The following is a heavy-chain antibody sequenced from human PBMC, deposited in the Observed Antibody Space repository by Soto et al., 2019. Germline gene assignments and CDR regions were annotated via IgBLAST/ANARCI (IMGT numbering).Heavy chain of an antibody. CDR2: ISYDGSNK. CDR1: GFTFSNYA. V-gene: IGHV3-30-3*01. J-gene: IGHJ5*02. Sequence: QVQLVESGRGVVQPGRSLRLSCAASGFTFSNYAMHWVRQAPGKGLEWVALISYDGSNKFYADSVKGRFTISRDNSKNTLYLQMNCLRPEDTAVYYWATGGGAYGGGWFDPWGQGTLVTVSS. CDR3: ATGGGAYGGGWFDP. D-gene: IGHD5-12*01.